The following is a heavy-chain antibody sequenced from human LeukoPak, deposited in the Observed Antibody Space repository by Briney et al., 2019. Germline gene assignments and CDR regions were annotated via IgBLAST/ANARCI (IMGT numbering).Heavy chain of an antibody. J-gene: IGHJ6*02. Sequence: GGSLRLSCTASGSTFSDYHMSWIRQAPGRVLEWVSYISSSGNPIHYADSVRGRFTISRDNAKNSLYLHMNSLRAEDAAVYYCARSTDGSGSYYYYGMDVWGQGTTVTVSS. CDR1: GSTFSDYH. D-gene: IGHD3-10*01. V-gene: IGHV3-11*01. CDR2: ISSSGNPI. CDR3: ARSTDGSGSYYYYGMDV.